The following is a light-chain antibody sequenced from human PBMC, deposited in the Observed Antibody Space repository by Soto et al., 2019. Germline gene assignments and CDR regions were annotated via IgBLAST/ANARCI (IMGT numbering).Light chain of an antibody. CDR2: GAS. CDR3: QQYGSSPPT. Sequence: EIVLTQSPGTLSLSPGERATLSCRASQSFAANYLAWYRRKSSQAPRLLIYGASTRATDIPRRFSGSGSGTDFTLTITRLEPEDFAVYYCQQYGSSPPTFGSGTRVEIK. J-gene: IGKJ1*01. CDR1: QSFAANY. V-gene: IGKV3-20*01.